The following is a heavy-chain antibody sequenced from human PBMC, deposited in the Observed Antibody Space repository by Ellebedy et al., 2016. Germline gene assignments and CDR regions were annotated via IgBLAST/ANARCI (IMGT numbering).Heavy chain of an antibody. CDR3: ARDPQYYDFWSGYSIRGGWFDP. V-gene: IGHV3-30-3*01. J-gene: IGHJ5*02. CDR2: ISYDGSNK. Sequence: GGSLRLXXAASGFTFSSYAMHWVRQAPGKGLEWVAVISYDGSNKYYADSVKGRFTISRDNSKNTLYLQMNSLRAEDTAVYYCARDPQYYDFWSGYSIRGGWFDPWGQGTLVTVSS. CDR1: GFTFSSYA. D-gene: IGHD3-3*01.